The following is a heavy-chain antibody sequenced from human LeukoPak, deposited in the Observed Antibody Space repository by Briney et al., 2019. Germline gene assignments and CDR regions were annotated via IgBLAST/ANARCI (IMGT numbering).Heavy chain of an antibody. J-gene: IGHJ6*03. D-gene: IGHD1-26*01. CDR1: GYTFTSYG. V-gene: IGHV1-18*01. CDR2: ISAYNGNT. Sequence: ASVKVSCKASGYTFTSYGISWVRQAPGQGREWMGWISAYNGNTNYAQKLQGRVTMTTDTSTSTAYMELSSLRSEDTAVYYCARAQGSYYHYYMDVWGKGTTVTVSS. CDR3: ARAQGSYYHYYMDV.